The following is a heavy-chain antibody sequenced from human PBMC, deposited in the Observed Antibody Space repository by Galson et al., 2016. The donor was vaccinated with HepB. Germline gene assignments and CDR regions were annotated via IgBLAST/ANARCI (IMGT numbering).Heavy chain of an antibody. Sequence: SLRLSCAASGFTFGDYGMHWVRQAPGKGLEWVSGISWDSGSIDYADSVKGRFTISRDNARNSLYLQMNSLRPEDTAVYYCTKVILIYAAYDFWGQGTLVTVSS. D-gene: IGHD5/OR15-5a*01. CDR1: GFTFGDYG. V-gene: IGHV3-9*01. J-gene: IGHJ4*02. CDR3: TKVILIYAAYDF. CDR2: ISWDSGSI.